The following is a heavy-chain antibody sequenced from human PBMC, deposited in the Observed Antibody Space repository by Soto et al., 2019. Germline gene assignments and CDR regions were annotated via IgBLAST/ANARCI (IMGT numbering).Heavy chain of an antibody. D-gene: IGHD1-7*01. J-gene: IGHJ6*02. Sequence: ASVKVSCKASGYSFTSYDINWVRQATGQGLEWMGWMNPNSGNTGYAQKFQGRVTMTRKTSISTAYMELSTLRSHDTAVYYCASAPMYNWNYDWWPPPYYYGMDVWGQGTTVTVSS. V-gene: IGHV1-8*01. CDR2: MNPNSGNT. CDR1: GYSFTSYD. CDR3: ASAPMYNWNYDWWPPPYYYGMDV.